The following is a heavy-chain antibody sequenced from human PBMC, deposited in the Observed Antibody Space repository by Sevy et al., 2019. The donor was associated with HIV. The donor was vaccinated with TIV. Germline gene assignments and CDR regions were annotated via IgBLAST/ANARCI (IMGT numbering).Heavy chain of an antibody. CDR3: GRAVLERWTGMADY. CDR1: GFTFSSYR. Sequence: GGSLRLSCAASGFTFSSYRMTWVRQAPGKGLEWVSCISITSAYINYADSVKGRFTISRDNAKNLLYLQMDSLRAEDTVVYYCGRAVLERWTGMADYGGEGIVVTFSS. D-gene: IGHD1-1*01. J-gene: IGHJ4*02. CDR2: ISITSAYI. V-gene: IGHV3-21*01.